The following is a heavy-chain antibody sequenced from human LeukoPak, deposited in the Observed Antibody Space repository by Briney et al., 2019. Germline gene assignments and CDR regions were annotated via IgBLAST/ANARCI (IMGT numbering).Heavy chain of an antibody. CDR1: EFTSSSYS. CDR2: ISSSSSTI. V-gene: IGHV3-48*02. J-gene: IGHJ4*02. Sequence: GGSLRLSCAASEFTSSSYSMNWVRQAPGKGLEWVSYISSSSSTIYYAGSVKGRFTISRDNAKNSLYLQMNSLRDEDTAVYYCARGILSGLDYWGQGTLVTVSS. D-gene: IGHD2/OR15-2a*01. CDR3: ARGILSGLDY.